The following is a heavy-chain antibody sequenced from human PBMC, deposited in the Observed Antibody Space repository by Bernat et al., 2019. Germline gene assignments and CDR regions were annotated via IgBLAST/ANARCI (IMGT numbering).Heavy chain of an antibody. V-gene: IGHV3-53*01. Sequence: EVQLVESGGGLIQPGGSLRLSCVASGFTVSSNYMTWVRQAPGKGLEWVSVFYTGGTTYYADSVKGRFTISRDKSKNTLYLQMNSLRAEDTAVYYCARGIAAASLDLWGQGTLVTVSS. J-gene: IGHJ5*02. CDR1: GFTVSSNY. CDR2: FYTGGTT. D-gene: IGHD6-13*01. CDR3: ARGIAAASLDL.